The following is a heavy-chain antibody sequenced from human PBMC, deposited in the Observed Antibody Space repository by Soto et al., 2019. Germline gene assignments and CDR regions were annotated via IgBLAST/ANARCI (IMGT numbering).Heavy chain of an antibody. V-gene: IGHV3-15*01. Sequence: PGGSLRLSCAASGFKFSDAWMSCVRQAPGKGLEWVGRIKSKTDRETVDYAAPVKGRFSISRDDSKNTLYLEMRGLATEDTAVYYCTTVDYSDTIGYYSLDYWGQGTLVTVSS. J-gene: IGHJ4*02. D-gene: IGHD3-22*01. CDR3: TTVDYSDTIGYYSLDY. CDR2: IKSKTDRETV. CDR1: GFKFSDAW.